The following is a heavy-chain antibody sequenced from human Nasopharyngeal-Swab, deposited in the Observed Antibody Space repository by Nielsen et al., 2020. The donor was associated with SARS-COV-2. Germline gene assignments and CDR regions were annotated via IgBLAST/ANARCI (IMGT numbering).Heavy chain of an antibody. J-gene: IGHJ4*02. Sequence: SETLSLTCTVSGGSISSGSYFWGWIRQPPGKGLEWIGYIYYSGSTNYNPSLKSRVTISVDTSKNQFSLKLSSVTAADTAVYYCARETYYYGSGSYRAFDYWGQGTLVTVSS. CDR2: IYYSGST. D-gene: IGHD3-10*01. CDR3: ARETYYYGSGSYRAFDY. CDR1: GGSISSGSYF. V-gene: IGHV4-61*01.